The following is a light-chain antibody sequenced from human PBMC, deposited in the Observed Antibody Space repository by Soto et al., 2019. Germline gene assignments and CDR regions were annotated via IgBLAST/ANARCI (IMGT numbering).Light chain of an antibody. J-gene: IGLJ3*02. V-gene: IGLV4-69*01. Sequence: QPVLTQSPSASASLGASVKLTCTLSSGHSNYAIAWHQQQPEKGPRYLMKVNSDGRHSKGDGIPDRFAGSSSGAERYLIISSLQYEDEADYYCQTWGSAIHVFGGGTQLTVL. CDR2: VNSDGRH. CDR3: QTWGSAIHV. CDR1: SGHSNYA.